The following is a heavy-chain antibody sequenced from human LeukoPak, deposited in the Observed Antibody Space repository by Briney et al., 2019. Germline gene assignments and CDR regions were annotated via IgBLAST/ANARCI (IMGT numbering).Heavy chain of an antibody. J-gene: IGHJ5*02. V-gene: IGHV3-23*01. CDR1: GFTFSSYA. CDR2: ISGSGGST. Sequence: GGSLRLSCAASGFTFSSYAMSWVRQAPGKGLEWVSAISGSGGSTYYADSVKGRFTISRDNSKNTPYLQMNSLRAEDTAVYYCARVLLLWFGDRGSNWFDPWGQGTLVTVSS. D-gene: IGHD3-10*01. CDR3: ARVLLLWFGDRGSNWFDP.